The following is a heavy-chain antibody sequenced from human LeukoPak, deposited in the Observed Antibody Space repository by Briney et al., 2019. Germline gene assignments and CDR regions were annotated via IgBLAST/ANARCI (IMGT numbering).Heavy chain of an antibody. Sequence: GGSLRLSCAASGFTFSSYEMNWVRQAPGRALEWVSSITSSGTYIFYADSVKGRFTISRDNAKNSLYLQMNSLGPEDTAVYYCARDPYSGNYGNYYYYYMDVWGKGTTVTISS. CDR1: GFTFSSYE. CDR2: ITSSGTYI. D-gene: IGHD1-26*01. CDR3: ARDPYSGNYGNYYYYYMDV. J-gene: IGHJ6*03. V-gene: IGHV3-21*01.